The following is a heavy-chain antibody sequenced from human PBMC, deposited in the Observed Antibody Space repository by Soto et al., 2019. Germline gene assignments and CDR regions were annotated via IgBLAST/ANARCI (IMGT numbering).Heavy chain of an antibody. V-gene: IGHV3-23*01. CDR3: AKDRGGYCSGGRCYYDAFDI. CDR2: ISGGGGGT. J-gene: IGHJ3*02. Sequence: GGSLRISCATSGFSLSNYAMNSVRQAPGEGLGWVSGISGGGGGTYYADSVKGRFIISRDNSKNTVYLQMNSLRAEDTAFYYCAKDRGGYCSGGRCYYDAFDIWGQGTMVTVS. CDR1: GFSLSNYA. D-gene: IGHD2-15*01.